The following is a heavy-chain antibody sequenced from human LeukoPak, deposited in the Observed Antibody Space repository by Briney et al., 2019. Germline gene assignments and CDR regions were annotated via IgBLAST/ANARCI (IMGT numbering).Heavy chain of an antibody. Sequence: SETLSLTCAVSGGSISSGGYSWSWIRQPPGKGLEWLGYIYHNGNTYSSPSLKSRVTISVDRSKNQLSLKLSSVTAADTAMYYCASGGYSYGFDYWGQGTLVTVSS. V-gene: IGHV4-30-2*01. D-gene: IGHD5-18*01. CDR1: GGSISSGGYS. CDR3: ASGGYSYGFDY. J-gene: IGHJ4*02. CDR2: IYHNGNT.